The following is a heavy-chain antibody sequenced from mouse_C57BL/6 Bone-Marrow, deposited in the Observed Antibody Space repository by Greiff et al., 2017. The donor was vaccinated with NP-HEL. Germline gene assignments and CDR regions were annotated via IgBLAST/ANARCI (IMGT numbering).Heavy chain of an antibody. V-gene: IGHV1-81*01. Sequence: QQRTGQGLEWIGEIYPRSGNTYYNEKFKGKATLTADKSSSTAYMELRSLTSEDSAVYFCARSRWLLRNYFDYWGQGTTLTVSS. CDR2: IYPRSGNT. D-gene: IGHD2-3*01. CDR3: ARSRWLLRNYFDY. J-gene: IGHJ2*01.